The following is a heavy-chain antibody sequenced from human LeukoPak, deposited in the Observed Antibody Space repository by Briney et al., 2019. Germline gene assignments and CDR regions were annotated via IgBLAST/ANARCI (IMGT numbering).Heavy chain of an antibody. CDR3: ARDFRGGYDFWSGYYTPYYFDY. V-gene: IGHV4-39*07. Sequence: SETLSLTCTVSGGSISSSGYYWGWIRQPPGKGLEWIGSMYYSGSTYYNPSLKSRFTISVDTSKNHFSLKLSSVTAADTAVYYCARDFRGGYDFWSGYYTPYYFDYWGQGTLVTVSP. J-gene: IGHJ4*02. CDR1: GGSISSSGYY. CDR2: MYYSGST. D-gene: IGHD3-3*01.